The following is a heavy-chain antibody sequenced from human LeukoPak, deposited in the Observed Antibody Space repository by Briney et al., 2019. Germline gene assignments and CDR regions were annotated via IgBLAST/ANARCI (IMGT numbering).Heavy chain of an antibody. CDR1: GGTFSSYA. CDR3: AVAGYSGYGSWFDP. Sequence: ASVKVSCKASGGTFSSYAISWVRQAPGQGLEWMGGIIPIFGTANYAQKFQGRVTITADESTSTAYMELSSLRSEDTAVYCCAVAGYSGYGSWFDPWGQGTLVTVSS. J-gene: IGHJ5*02. D-gene: IGHD5-12*01. CDR2: IIPIFGTA. V-gene: IGHV1-69*13.